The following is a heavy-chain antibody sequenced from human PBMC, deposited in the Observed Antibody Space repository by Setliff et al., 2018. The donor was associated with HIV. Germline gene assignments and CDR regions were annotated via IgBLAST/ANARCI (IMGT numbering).Heavy chain of an antibody. CDR2: INWNGVRT. CDR3: ARHWGRDLGHAFEG. CDR1: GFAFVDFA. J-gene: IGHJ3*01. Sequence: GESLRLSCAASGFAFVDFAMTWVRQRPGKGPEWVSYINWNGVRTDFADSVKGRFSISRDNVERYVFLEMNNLRPEDTALYYCARHWGRDLGHAFEGWGQGTMVTVSS. V-gene: IGHV3-20*04. D-gene: IGHD3-16*01.